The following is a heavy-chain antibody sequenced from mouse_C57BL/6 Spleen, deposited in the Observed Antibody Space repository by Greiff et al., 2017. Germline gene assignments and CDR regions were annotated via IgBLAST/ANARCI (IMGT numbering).Heavy chain of an antibody. CDR3: ARGTTVVATWDFDY. J-gene: IGHJ2*01. CDR1: GYTFTSYW. V-gene: IGHV1-52*01. CDR2: IDPSDSET. D-gene: IGHD1-1*01. Sequence: VQLQQPGAELVRPGSSVKLSCKASGYTFTSYWMHWVKQRPIQGLEWIGNIDPSDSETHYNQKFKDKATLTVDKSSSTAYMQLSSLTSEDSAVYYCARGTTVVATWDFDYWGQGTTLTVSS.